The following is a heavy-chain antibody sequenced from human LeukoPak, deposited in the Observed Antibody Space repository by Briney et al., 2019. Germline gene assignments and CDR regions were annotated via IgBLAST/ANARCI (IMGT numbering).Heavy chain of an antibody. CDR3: ARADGSGWQYYFDC. CDR1: GYTFTSYG. V-gene: IGHV1-18*01. CDR2: ISAYNGNT. J-gene: IGHJ4*02. D-gene: IGHD6-19*01. Sequence: GASVKVSCKASGYTFTSYGISWVRQAPGQGREWRGWISAYNGNTNYAQKLQGRVTMTTDTSTSTAYMELRSLRSDDTAAYYCARADGSGWQYYFDCWGQGVLVTVSS.